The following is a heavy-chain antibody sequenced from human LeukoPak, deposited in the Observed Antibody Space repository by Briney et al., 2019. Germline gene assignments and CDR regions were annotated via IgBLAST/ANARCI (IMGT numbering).Heavy chain of an antibody. D-gene: IGHD2-15*01. CDR1: GYSFTGYH. CDR2: INPKSGGT. J-gene: IGHJ5*02. Sequence: GASVNVSCKASGYSFTGYHMHWVRQAPGQGLEWMGRINPKSGGTNYAQKFQGRVTMTRDSAISTAYMELSRLRSDDTAVYYCARDLLMVGPANWVDPWGQGTLVTVSS. CDR3: ARDLLMVGPANWVDP. V-gene: IGHV1-2*06.